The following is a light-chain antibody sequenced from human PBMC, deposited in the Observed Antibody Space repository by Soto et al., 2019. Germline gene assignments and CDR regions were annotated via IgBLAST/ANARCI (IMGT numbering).Light chain of an antibody. V-gene: IGLV2-14*01. CDR1: SSDVGSYNY. CDR2: EVS. J-gene: IGLJ1*01. CDR3: SSYTSSSTL. Sequence: QSVLTQHASVSGSPGQSITISFTGTSSDVGSYNYVSWYQQHPGKAPKLMIYEVSDRPSGISSRFSGSKSGNTASLTISGLQTEDEADYYCSSYTSSSTLFGTGTTVTV.